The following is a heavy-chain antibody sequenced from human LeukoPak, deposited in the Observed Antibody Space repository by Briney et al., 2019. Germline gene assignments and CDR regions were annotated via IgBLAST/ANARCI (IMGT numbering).Heavy chain of an antibody. D-gene: IGHD2-2*01. Sequence: GGSLRLSCAASGFTFSSYGMHWVRQAPGKGLEWVAFIRYDGSNKYYADSVKGRFTISRDNSKNTLYLQMNSLRAEDTAVYYCAKDVAREEYQLLSPDYWGQGTLVTVSS. CDR2: IRYDGSNK. CDR1: GFTFSSYG. CDR3: AKDVAREEYQLLSPDY. J-gene: IGHJ4*02. V-gene: IGHV3-30*02.